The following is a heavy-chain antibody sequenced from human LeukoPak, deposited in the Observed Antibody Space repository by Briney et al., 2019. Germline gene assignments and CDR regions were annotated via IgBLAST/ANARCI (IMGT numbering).Heavy chain of an antibody. CDR1: GFTFSSYE. Sequence: GGSLILSCAASGFTFSSYEMNWVRQAPGKGLEWVSYTSNSGNTIFYADSVKGRFTISRDNGKNSLYLQMNSLRAEDTAVYYCARVFSNPTGNDYWGQGTLVTVSS. V-gene: IGHV3-48*03. CDR3: ARVFSNPTGNDY. CDR2: TSNSGNTI. J-gene: IGHJ4*02. D-gene: IGHD1-1*01.